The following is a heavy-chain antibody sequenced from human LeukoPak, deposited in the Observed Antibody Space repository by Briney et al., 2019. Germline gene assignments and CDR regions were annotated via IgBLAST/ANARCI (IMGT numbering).Heavy chain of an antibody. J-gene: IGHJ1*01. CDR2: MYTSGST. V-gene: IGHV4-61*02. D-gene: IGHD6-6*01. CDR1: GGSISSGRYY. CDR3: ARAPPYSSSPEYFQH. Sequence: PSQTLSLTCIVSGGSISSGRYYWSWIRQPAGKGLEWIGRMYTSGSTNYNPSLKSRVTISVDTSKNHFSLKLSSVTAADTAVYYCARAPPYSSSPEYFQHWGQGTLVTVSS.